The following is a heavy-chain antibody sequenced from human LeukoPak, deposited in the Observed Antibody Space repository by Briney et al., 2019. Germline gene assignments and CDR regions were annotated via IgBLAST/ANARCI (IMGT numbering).Heavy chain of an antibody. CDR3: ARHREYYESSGYGTSFDY. J-gene: IGHJ4*02. CDR1: GGSINGYC. D-gene: IGHD3-22*01. V-gene: IGHV4-59*08. CDR2: IFYTGST. Sequence: SETLSLTCTVSGGSINGYCWSWIRQPPGKGLEWIGHIFYTGSTNYNPSLKSRVTISEDTSKNQFSLKLTSVTAADTAVYFCARHREYYESSGYGTSFDYCGQGTLVTVSS.